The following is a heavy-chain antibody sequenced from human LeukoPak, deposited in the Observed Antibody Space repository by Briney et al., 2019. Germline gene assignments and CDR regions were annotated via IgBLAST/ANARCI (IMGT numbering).Heavy chain of an antibody. CDR3: ARGQWDIVVVVAAKGFDY. CDR2: ISSSSSYT. D-gene: IGHD2-15*01. J-gene: IGHJ4*02. Sequence: PGGSLRLSCAASGFTFSDYYMSWIRQAPGKGLEWVSYISSSSSYTNYADSVKGRFTISRDNAKNSLYLQMNSLRAEDTAVYYCARGQWDIVVVVAAKGFDYWGQGTLVTVSS. V-gene: IGHV3-11*05. CDR1: GFTFSDYY.